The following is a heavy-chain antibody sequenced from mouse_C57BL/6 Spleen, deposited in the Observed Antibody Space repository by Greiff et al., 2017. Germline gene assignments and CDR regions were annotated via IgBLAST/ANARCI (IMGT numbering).Heavy chain of an antibody. D-gene: IGHD1-1*02. CDR3: ARDYDYAMDY. J-gene: IGHJ4*01. CDR1: GYAFSSYW. V-gene: IGHV1-82*01. CDR2: IYPGDGGT. Sequence: QVQLQQSGPELVKPGASVTISCKASGYAFSSYWMNWVKQRPGKGLEWIGRIYPGDGGTNYNGKFKGKATLTADKSSSTAYMELSSLTSEDSAVYYCARDYDYAMDYWGQGTSVTVSS.